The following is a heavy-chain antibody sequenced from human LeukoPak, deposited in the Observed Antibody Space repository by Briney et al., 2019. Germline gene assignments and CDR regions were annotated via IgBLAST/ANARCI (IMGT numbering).Heavy chain of an antibody. V-gene: IGHV4-39*02. Sequence: SETLSLTCTVSGGSISSSSYYWGWIRQPPGKGLEWIGSIYYSGSTYYNPSLKSRVTISVDTSKNQFSLKLSSVTAADTAVYYCAREEVGVVPADCWGQGTLVTVSS. CDR3: AREEVGVVPADC. CDR1: GGSISSSSYY. J-gene: IGHJ4*02. CDR2: IYYSGST. D-gene: IGHD2-2*01.